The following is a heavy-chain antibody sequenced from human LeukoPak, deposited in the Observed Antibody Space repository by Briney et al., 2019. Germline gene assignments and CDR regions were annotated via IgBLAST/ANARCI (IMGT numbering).Heavy chain of an antibody. V-gene: IGHV4-4*02. J-gene: IGHJ4*02. CDR2: TYHSGST. CDR3: ARRGTYCSSTSCGLDY. D-gene: IGHD2-2*01. CDR1: GGSISSSNW. Sequence: SGTLSLTCAVSGGSISSSNWWSWVRQPPGQGLEWIGETYHSGSTNYNPSLKSRVTISVDKSKNQFSLKLSSVTAADTAVYYCARRGTYCSSTSCGLDYWGQGTLVTVSS.